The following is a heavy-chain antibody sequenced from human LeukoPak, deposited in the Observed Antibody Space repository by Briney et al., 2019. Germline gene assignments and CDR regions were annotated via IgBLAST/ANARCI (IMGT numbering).Heavy chain of an antibody. Sequence: PSETLSLTCSVSGDSIFNSNSYWSWMRQPAGKGLEWIGHIFSRGNTSYNPSLKSRVTISVDTSKNQFSLKLTSMTAADTAVYYCARGALLWFGAKMEYYFDYWGQGTLLSVSS. CDR3: ARGALLWFGAKMEYYFDY. CDR2: IFSRGNT. D-gene: IGHD3-10*01. CDR1: GDSIFNSNSY. J-gene: IGHJ4*02. V-gene: IGHV4-61*09.